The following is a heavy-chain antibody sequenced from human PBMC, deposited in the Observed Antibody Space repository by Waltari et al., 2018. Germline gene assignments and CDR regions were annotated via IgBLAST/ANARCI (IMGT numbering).Heavy chain of an antibody. CDR3: ARARVECTNGVCYTGNFDY. V-gene: IGHV4-59*01. CDR2: IYYSGST. Sequence: QVQLQESGPGLVKPSETLSLTCTVSGGSISSYYWSWLRPPPGKGLEWIGYIYYSGSTNYNPSLKSRVTISVDTSKNQFSLKLSSVTAADTAVYYCARARVECTNGVCYTGNFDYWGQGTLVTVSS. J-gene: IGHJ4*02. CDR1: GGSISSYY. D-gene: IGHD2-8*01.